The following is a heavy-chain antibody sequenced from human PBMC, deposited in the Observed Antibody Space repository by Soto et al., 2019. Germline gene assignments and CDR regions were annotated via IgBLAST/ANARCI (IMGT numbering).Heavy chain of an antibody. D-gene: IGHD6-19*01. CDR1: GFTFSSYA. J-gene: IGHJ1*01. Sequence: GGSLRLSCAASGFTFSSYAMSWVRQAPGKGLEWVSAISGSGGSTYYADSVKGRFTISRDNSKNTLYLQMNSLRAEDTAVYYCAAGGGYSSGWYTEYFQHWGQGTLVTVSS. CDR3: AAGGGYSSGWYTEYFQH. CDR2: ISGSGGST. V-gene: IGHV3-23*01.